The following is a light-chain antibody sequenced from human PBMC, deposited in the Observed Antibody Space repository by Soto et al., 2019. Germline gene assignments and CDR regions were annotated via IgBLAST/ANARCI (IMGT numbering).Light chain of an antibody. Sequence: QSALTQPPSVSGSPGQSVTISCTGTSSVVGSYNRVSWYQQPPGTAPKLMIYDVSNRPSGIPDRFSGSKSGNAASLTISGLQAEDEADYYCSSYTTSSTYVFRTGTKVTDL. CDR1: SSVVGSYNR. J-gene: IGLJ1*01. V-gene: IGLV2-18*02. CDR2: DVS. CDR3: SSYTTSSTYV.